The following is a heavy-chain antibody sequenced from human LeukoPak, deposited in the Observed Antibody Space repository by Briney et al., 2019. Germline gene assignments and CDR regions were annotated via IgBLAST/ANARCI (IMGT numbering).Heavy chain of an antibody. CDR3: PKAVSSSTAGSDY. V-gene: IGHV3-23*01. CDR2: LSGSGAST. D-gene: IGHD6-13*01. J-gene: IGHJ4*02. Sequence: PGGSLRLSCAGSGFTFRTYAMGWVRQAPGKGLEWVSGLSGSGASTYYVDSVRGRFTISRDNSKNTLYLKMNSLRAEDTALYYCPKAVSSSTAGSDYWGQGTLVTVSS. CDR1: GFTFRTYA.